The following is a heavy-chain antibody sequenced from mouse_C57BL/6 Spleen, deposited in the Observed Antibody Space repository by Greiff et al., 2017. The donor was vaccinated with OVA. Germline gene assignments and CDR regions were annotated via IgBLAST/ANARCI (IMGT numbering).Heavy chain of an antibody. CDR2: ISGGGGNT. D-gene: IGHD1-3*01. Sequence: EVNVVESGGGLVKPGGSLKLSCAASGFTFSSYTMSWVRQTPEKRLEWVATISGGGGNTYYPDSVKGRFTISRDNAKNTLYLQMSSLRSEDTALYYCARGVGPYFDYWGQGTTLTVSS. CDR3: ARGVGPYFDY. V-gene: IGHV5-9*01. J-gene: IGHJ2*01. CDR1: GFTFSSYT.